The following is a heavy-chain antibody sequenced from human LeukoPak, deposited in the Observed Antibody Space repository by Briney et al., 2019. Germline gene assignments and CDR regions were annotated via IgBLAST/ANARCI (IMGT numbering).Heavy chain of an antibody. CDR1: GGSFSGYY. CDR2: INHSGST. J-gene: IGHJ6*02. V-gene: IGHV4-34*01. D-gene: IGHD3-10*01. Sequence: PSETLSLTCAVYGGSFSGYYWSWIRQPPGKGLEWIGEINHSGSTNYNPSLKSRVTISVDTSKNQFSLKLSSVTAADTAVYYCARVTMVRGVPYYGMDVWGQGTTVTVSS. CDR3: ARVTMVRGVPYYGMDV.